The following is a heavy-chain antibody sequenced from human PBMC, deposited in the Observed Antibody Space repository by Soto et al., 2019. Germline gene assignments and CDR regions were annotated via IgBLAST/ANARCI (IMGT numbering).Heavy chain of an antibody. CDR3: ARATRGSYSN. Sequence: SDTLSLTCPFSGFSISSYYLSLIRQPPGKGLEWIGYIYYSGSTNYNPSLKSRVTISVDTSKNQFSLKLSSVTAADTAVYYCARATRGSYSNWGQGTLVTVSS. D-gene: IGHD1-26*01. CDR1: GFSISSYY. J-gene: IGHJ4*02. CDR2: IYYSGST. V-gene: IGHV4-59*01.